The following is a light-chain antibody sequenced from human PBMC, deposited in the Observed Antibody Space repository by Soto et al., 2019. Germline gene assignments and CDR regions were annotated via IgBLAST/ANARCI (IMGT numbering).Light chain of an antibody. CDR3: QQLNSYPP. CDR2: AAS. CDR1: QGISSY. Sequence: DIQLTQSPSFLSASVGDRVTITCRASQGISSYLAWYQQKPGKAPKLLIYAASTLQSGVPSRFSGSGSGTEFTLTISSLQPEDFATYYCQQLNSYPPFGPGTNVDIK. V-gene: IGKV1-9*01. J-gene: IGKJ3*01.